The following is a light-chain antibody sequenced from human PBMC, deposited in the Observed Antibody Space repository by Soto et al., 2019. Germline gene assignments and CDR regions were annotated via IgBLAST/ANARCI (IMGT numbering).Light chain of an antibody. CDR3: QSYDSSRSGAV. CDR2: GNS. J-gene: IGLJ3*02. Sequence: QSVLTQPPSVSGAPGQRVTISCTGSRSNIGAGYHVHWYQQLPGTAPKLLIDGNSNRPSGVPDRFSGSKSGTSASLAITGLQAEDEADYYCQSYDSSRSGAVFGGGTKVTVL. CDR1: RSNIGAGYH. V-gene: IGLV1-40*01.